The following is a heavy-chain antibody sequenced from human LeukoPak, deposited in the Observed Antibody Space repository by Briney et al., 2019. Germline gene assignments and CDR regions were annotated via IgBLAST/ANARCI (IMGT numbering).Heavy chain of an antibody. V-gene: IGHV4-59*01. CDR2: IYYSGST. Sequence: SETLSLTCTVSGSSISSYYWSWIRQPPGKGLEWIGYIYYSGSTNYNPSLKSRVTISVDTSKNQFSLKLSSVTAADTAVYYCARATVTTRVSWFDPWGQGTLVTVSS. D-gene: IGHD4-11*01. CDR1: GSSISSYY. J-gene: IGHJ5*02. CDR3: ARATVTTRVSWFDP.